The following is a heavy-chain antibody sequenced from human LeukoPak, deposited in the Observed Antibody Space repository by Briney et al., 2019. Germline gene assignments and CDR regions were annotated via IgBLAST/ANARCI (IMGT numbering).Heavy chain of an antibody. CDR1: GFTFSSYA. J-gene: IGHJ4*02. V-gene: IGHV3-64*01. CDR3: ARDYGGAAYADY. Sequence: GGSLRLSCAASGFTFSSYAMHWVRQAPGKGLEYVSVISSNGGSTYYANSVKGRFTISRDNSKNTLYLQMGSLRAEDMAVYYCARDYGGAAYADYWGQGTLVTVSS. CDR2: ISSNGGST. D-gene: IGHD6-13*01.